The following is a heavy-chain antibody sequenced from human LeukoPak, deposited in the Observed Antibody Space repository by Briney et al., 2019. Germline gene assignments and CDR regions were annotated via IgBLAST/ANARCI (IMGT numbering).Heavy chain of an antibody. Sequence: SGGSLRLTCAASGFTINNYAMTWVRQAPGKGLEWVSAISGSGGTTLYADSVKGRFTISRDNSKSTLYLHMNSLRAEDTAVYYWAKDQAIQLWLKYIQDRGQGTLVTVSS. V-gene: IGHV3-23*01. J-gene: IGHJ1*01. D-gene: IGHD5-18*01. CDR2: ISGSGGTT. CDR3: AKDQAIQLWLKYIQD. CDR1: GFTINNYA.